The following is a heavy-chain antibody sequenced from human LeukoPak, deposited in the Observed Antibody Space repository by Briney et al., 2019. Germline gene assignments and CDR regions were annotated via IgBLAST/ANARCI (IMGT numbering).Heavy chain of an antibody. CDR3: ARVIGDDNWFDP. V-gene: IGHV4-31*03. J-gene: IGHJ5*02. D-gene: IGHD4-17*01. CDR1: GGSISSGGYY. Sequence: SETLSLTCTVSGGSISSGGYYWSWIRQHPGKGLEWIGYIYYSGSTYYNPSLRSRVTISVDTSKKQFSLKLSSVTAADTAVYYCARVIGDDNWFDPWGQGTLVTVSS. CDR2: IYYSGST.